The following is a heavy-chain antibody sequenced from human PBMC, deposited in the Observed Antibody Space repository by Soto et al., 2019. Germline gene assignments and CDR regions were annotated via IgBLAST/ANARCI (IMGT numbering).Heavy chain of an antibody. CDR1: GFTFSSYA. CDR2: ISSNGGST. J-gene: IGHJ6*02. D-gene: IGHD3-3*01. Sequence: AGGSLRLSCSASGFTFSSYAMHWVRQAPGKGLEYVSAISSNGGSTYYADSVKGRFTISRDNSKNTLYLQMSSLRAEDTAVYYCAKSGKFTYDFWSGYYYYGMDVWGQGTPVTVSS. V-gene: IGHV3-64D*06. CDR3: AKSGKFTYDFWSGYYYYGMDV.